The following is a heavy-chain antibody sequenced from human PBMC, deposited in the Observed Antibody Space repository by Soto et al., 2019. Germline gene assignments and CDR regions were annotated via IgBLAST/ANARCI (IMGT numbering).Heavy chain of an antibody. V-gene: IGHV4-30-2*01. CDR1: GGSISSGGYS. Sequence: SETLSLTCTVSGGSISSGGYSWSWIRQPPGKGLEWIGYIYHSGSTYYNPSLKSRVTISVDRSKNQFSLKLSSVTAADTAVYYCARGGTYDSSGYDLDYWGQGTLVTVSS. CDR2: IYHSGST. CDR3: ARGGTYDSSGYDLDY. J-gene: IGHJ4*02. D-gene: IGHD3-22*01.